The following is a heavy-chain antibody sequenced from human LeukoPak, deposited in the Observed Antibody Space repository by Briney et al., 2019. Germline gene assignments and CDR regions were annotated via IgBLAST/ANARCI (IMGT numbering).Heavy chain of an antibody. J-gene: IGHJ4*02. Sequence: GASVKVSCKASGYTFTGYYMHWVRQAPGQGLEWMGIIKPSGGSTTYAQKFQGRVTMTRDTSTTTVYMELSSLRSDDTAVYYCARANPTPNDFLDYWGQGTLVTVSS. D-gene: IGHD2/OR15-2a*01. CDR2: IKPSGGST. V-gene: IGHV1-46*01. CDR1: GYTFTGYY. CDR3: ARANPTPNDFLDY.